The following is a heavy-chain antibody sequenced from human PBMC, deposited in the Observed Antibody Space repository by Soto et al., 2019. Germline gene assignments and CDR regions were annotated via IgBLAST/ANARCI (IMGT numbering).Heavy chain of an antibody. D-gene: IGHD3-3*01. Sequence: QVQLVESGGGVVQPGRSLRLSCAASGFTFSSYGMYWVRQAPGKGLEWVAVIWYDGSNKYYVDSVKGRFTISRDNSKNTLYLQMNSLRAEDTAVYYCARSYYDFWGYYGMDVWGQGTTVTVSS. CDR1: GFTFSSYG. CDR2: IWYDGSNK. CDR3: ARSYYDFWGYYGMDV. V-gene: IGHV3-33*01. J-gene: IGHJ6*02.